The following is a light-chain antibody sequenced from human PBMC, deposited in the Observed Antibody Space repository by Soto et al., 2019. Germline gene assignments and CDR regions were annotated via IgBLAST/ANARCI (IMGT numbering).Light chain of an antibody. V-gene: IGKV1-39*01. Sequence: DIQMTQSPSSLSASVGDRVTITCRASQSISSYLNWYQQKPGKAPKLLIYAASSLQSGVPSRFSGSGSGTDFTLIISSLQPEDFATYYCQQSYSTPPFGQGTRLEIK. J-gene: IGKJ5*01. CDR1: QSISSY. CDR2: AAS. CDR3: QQSYSTPP.